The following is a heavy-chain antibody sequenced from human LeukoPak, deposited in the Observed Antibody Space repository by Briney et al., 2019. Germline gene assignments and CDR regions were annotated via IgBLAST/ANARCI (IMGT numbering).Heavy chain of an antibody. CDR3: ARACDGGNGGGYYMDV. D-gene: IGHD4-23*01. V-gene: IGHV4-59*12. CDR2: IQYSGST. J-gene: IGHJ6*03. CDR1: GGSISSYY. Sequence: SETLSLTCTVSGGSISSYYWSWIRQPPGKGLEWIGFIQYSGSTNYNPSLKSRVTISVDTSKNQFSLKLSSVTAADTAVYYCARACDGGNGGGYYMDVWGKGTTVTVSS.